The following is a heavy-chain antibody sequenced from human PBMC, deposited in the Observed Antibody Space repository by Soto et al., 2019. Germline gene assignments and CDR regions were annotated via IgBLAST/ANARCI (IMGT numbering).Heavy chain of an antibody. CDR3: ARGEWFDP. CDR2: INHSGST. V-gene: IGHV4-34*01. J-gene: IGHJ5*02. Sequence: WETLSLTCAVYGGSFSGYYWSWIRQPPGKGLEWIGEINHSGSTNYNPSLKSRVTISVDTSKNQFSLKLSSVTAADTAVYYCARGEWFDPWGQGTLVNVYS. CDR1: GGSFSGYY.